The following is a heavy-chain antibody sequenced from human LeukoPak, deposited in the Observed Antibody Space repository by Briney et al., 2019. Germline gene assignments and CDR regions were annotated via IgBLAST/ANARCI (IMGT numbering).Heavy chain of an antibody. D-gene: IGHD3-10*01. V-gene: IGHV1-2*02. CDR3: ATVPIWFGDLKD. CDR2: INPNSGGT. CDR1: GYTFTGYY. Sequence: ASVKVSCKASGYTFTGYYMHWVRQAPGQGLEWMGWINPNSGGTDYAQKFQGRVTMTRDTSISTAYMELSRLRSDDTAVYYCATVPIWFGDLKDWGQGTLVTVSS. J-gene: IGHJ4*02.